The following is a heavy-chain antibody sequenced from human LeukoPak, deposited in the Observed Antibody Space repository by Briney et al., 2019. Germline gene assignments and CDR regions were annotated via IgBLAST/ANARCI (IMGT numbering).Heavy chain of an antibody. CDR3: AKEPREYCSSTSCPNWIDP. CDR1: GFTFSSYA. Sequence: GGSLRLSCAASGFTFSSYAMSWVRQAPGKGLEWVSAIRASGGTTYYADSVKGRFTISRDNSKNTLYLQMSGLSTEDTAVYYCAKEPREYCSSTSCPNWIDPWGQGTLVTVSS. J-gene: IGHJ5*02. V-gene: IGHV3-23*01. CDR2: IRASGGTT. D-gene: IGHD2-2*01.